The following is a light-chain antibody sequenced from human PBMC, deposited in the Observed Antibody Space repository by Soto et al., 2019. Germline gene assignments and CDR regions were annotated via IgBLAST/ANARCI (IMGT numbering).Light chain of an antibody. CDR2: EVS. V-gene: IGLV2-14*01. Sequence: QSALTQPASVSGSPGQSITISCTGTSSDVGGYNYVSWYQQHPGKAPKLMIYEVSNRPSGVSNRFSGSKSGNTDSLTISVLQPEDEADYYCSSYTSSSTRLYVFGTGTKLTVL. CDR3: SSYTSSSTRLYV. J-gene: IGLJ1*01. CDR1: SSDVGGYNY.